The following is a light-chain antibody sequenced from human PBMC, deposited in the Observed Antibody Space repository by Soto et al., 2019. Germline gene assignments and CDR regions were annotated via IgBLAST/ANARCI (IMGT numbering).Light chain of an antibody. CDR1: SSDVGGYNY. CDR3: SSYTSSSTPVV. V-gene: IGLV2-14*01. CDR2: DVS. Sequence: QSVLTQPASVSGSPGQSITISCTGTSSDVGGYNYVSWYQQHPGKAPKLMIYDVSNRPSGVSNRFSGSKSGNTASLTISGLKAADEDDYYCSSYTSSSTPVVFGGGTKLTVL. J-gene: IGLJ2*01.